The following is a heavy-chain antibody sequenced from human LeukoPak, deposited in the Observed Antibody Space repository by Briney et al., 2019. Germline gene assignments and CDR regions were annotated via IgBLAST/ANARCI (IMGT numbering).Heavy chain of an antibody. V-gene: IGHV1-3*01. D-gene: IGHD6-19*01. J-gene: IGHJ3*02. CDR1: GYTFTSYA. CDR3: ARVRWYSSGWYGVSGAFDI. CDR2: INAGNGNT. Sequence: ASVKVSCKASGYTFTSYAMHWVRQAPGQRLEWMGWINAGNGNTNYSQKFQGRVTITRDTSASTAYMELSSLRSEDTAVYYCARVRWYSSGWYGVSGAFDIWGQGTMVTVSS.